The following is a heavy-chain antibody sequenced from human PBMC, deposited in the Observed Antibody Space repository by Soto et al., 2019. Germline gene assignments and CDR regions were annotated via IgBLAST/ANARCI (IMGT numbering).Heavy chain of an antibody. V-gene: IGHV3-30-3*01. D-gene: IGHD2-2*02. CDR3: XXXXXAAKPDYFDY. J-gene: IGHJ4*02. CDR1: GFTFSSYA. Sequence: QVPLVESGGGVVQPGRSLRLSCAASGFTFSSYAMHWVRQAPGKGLEWVAVISHDASITAYPDSVKGRFTISRDNSKNTLYLQLXXXRXXXXXXXXXXXXXXAAKPDYFDYWGQGSLVTVSS. CDR2: ISHDASIT.